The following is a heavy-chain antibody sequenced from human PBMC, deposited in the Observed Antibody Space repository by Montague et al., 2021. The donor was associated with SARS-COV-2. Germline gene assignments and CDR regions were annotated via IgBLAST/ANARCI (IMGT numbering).Heavy chain of an antibody. D-gene: IGHD6-19*01. V-gene: IGHV3-33*01. Sequence: SLRLSCAASGFTFSTYAIYWVRQAPGKGLEWVAIMSHDGNCEHYADSVKGRFTISRDSSKNTLHLQMNSLTAEDTAVYYCAVQPRDSSAWHPFDHWGQGTLVTVS. CDR3: AVQPRDSSAWHPFDH. CDR2: MSHDGNCE. J-gene: IGHJ4*02. CDR1: GFTFSTYA.